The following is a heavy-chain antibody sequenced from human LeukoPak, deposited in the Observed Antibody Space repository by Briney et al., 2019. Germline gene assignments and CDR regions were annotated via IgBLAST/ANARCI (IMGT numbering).Heavy chain of an antibody. CDR2: ISGSNSHI. D-gene: IGHD1-26*01. V-gene: IGHV3-21*01. CDR1: GFTFSSYS. CDR3: ARDQGAGGY. Sequence: GGSLRLSCAASGFTFSSYSMNWVRQAPGKGLEWVSSISGSNSHIYYATSVKGRFTISRDNAQNSLYLQMNGLRAEDTAVYYCARDQGAGGYWGQGTLVTVSS. J-gene: IGHJ4*02.